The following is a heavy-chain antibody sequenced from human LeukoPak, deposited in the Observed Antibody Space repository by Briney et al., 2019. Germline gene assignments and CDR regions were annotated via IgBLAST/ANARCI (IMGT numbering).Heavy chain of an antibody. J-gene: IGHJ5*02. D-gene: IGHD6-13*01. CDR2: INPSGGST. Sequence: GASVKVSCKASGYTFTSYYMHWVRQAPGQGLEWMGIINPSGGSTSYAQKFQGRVTMTRDTSTSTAYMELSRLRSDDTAVYYCARGLRSIAAAQKQNWFDPWGQGTLVTVSS. V-gene: IGHV1-46*01. CDR1: GYTFTSYY. CDR3: ARGLRSIAAAQKQNWFDP.